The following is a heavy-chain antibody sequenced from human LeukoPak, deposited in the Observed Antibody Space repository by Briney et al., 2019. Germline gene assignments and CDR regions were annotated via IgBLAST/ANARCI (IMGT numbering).Heavy chain of an antibody. J-gene: IGHJ3*02. D-gene: IGHD2-8*02. CDR1: GFTFDNYA. V-gene: IGHV3-9*03. CDR2: ISWNTGGI. Sequence: GRSLRLSCAASGFTFDNYAMHWVRQAPGKGLEWVSGISWNTGGIGYADSVKGRFTISRDNAKNSLYLQMNSLRAEDMALYYCAKDEFVASALTGAFDIWGQGTMVTVSS. CDR3: AKDEFVASALTGAFDI.